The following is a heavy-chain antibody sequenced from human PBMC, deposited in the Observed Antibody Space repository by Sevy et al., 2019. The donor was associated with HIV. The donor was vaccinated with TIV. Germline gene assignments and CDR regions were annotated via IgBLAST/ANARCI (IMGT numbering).Heavy chain of an antibody. V-gene: IGHV3-23*01. J-gene: IGHJ3*02. CDR3: ARDEFIVGPILGAFPI. CDR1: GFTLISYA. Sequence: GGSLRLSCKASGFTLISYAMSWVRQAPGEGQEWVSTITGNGDSTYYADSVKGRFTISRDNSKNTLFMQMNSLTAEDTAVYYCARDEFIVGPILGAFPIWGQGTMVTVSS. D-gene: IGHD1-26*01. CDR2: ITGNGDST.